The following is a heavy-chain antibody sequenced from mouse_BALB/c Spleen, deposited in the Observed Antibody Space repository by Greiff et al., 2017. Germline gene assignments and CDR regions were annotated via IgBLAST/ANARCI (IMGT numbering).Heavy chain of an antibody. Sequence: QVQLQQSGAELAKPGASVKMSCKASGYTFTSYWMHWVKQRPGQGLEWIGYINPSTGYTEYNQKFKDKATLTADKSSSTAYMQLSSLTSEDSAVYYCARWGILWWSDAMDYWGQGTSVTVSS. CDR1: GYTFTSYW. CDR3: ARWGILWWSDAMDY. V-gene: IGHV1-7*01. CDR2: INPSTGYT. D-gene: IGHD1-1*02. J-gene: IGHJ4*01.